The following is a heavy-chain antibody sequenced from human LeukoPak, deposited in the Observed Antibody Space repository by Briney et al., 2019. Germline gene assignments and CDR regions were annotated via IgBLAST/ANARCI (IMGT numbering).Heavy chain of an antibody. D-gene: IGHD3-16*02. V-gene: IGHV3-74*01. J-gene: IGHJ5*02. Sequence: GGSLRLSCAASGFTFSSYWMHWVRQAPGKGLVWVSRINSDGSSTSHADSVKGRFTISRDNAKNTLYLQMNSLRAEDTAVYYCARDGFYVWGSYRPGWFDPWGQGTLVTVSS. CDR2: INSDGSST. CDR3: ARDGFYVWGSYRPGWFDP. CDR1: GFTFSSYW.